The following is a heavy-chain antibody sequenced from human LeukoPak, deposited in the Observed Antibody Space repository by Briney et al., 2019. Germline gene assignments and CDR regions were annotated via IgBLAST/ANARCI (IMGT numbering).Heavy chain of an antibody. CDR2: IWSDGTNQ. CDR3: ARDAQRGFDYSNSLQY. D-gene: IGHD4-11*01. V-gene: IGHV3-33*01. Sequence: GRSLRLSCAASGFTFSHYGMHWVRQAPGKGLEWVAVIWSDGTNQYYADSVKGRFTISRDDSQKTVYLEMNSLRTEDTATYYCARDAQRGFDYSNSLQYWGQGTLVTVSS. CDR1: GFTFSHYG. J-gene: IGHJ4*02.